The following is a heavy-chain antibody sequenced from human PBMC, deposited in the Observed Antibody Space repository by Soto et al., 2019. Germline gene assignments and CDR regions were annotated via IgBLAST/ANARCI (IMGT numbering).Heavy chain of an antibody. CDR2: INHSGST. CDR1: GGSFSGYY. V-gene: IGHV4-34*01. Sequence: QVQLQLWGAGLLKPSETLSLTCAVYGGSFSGYYWSWIRQPPGKGLEWIGEINHSGSTNYNPTLKSRVTISVDTSKNQFSLKLSSVTAADTAVYYCARPNDAFDIWGQGTMVTVSS. J-gene: IGHJ3*02. CDR3: ARPNDAFDI.